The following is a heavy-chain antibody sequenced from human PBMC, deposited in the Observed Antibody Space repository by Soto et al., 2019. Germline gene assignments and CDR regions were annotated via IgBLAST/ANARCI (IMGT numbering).Heavy chain of an antibody. V-gene: IGHV3-74*01. D-gene: IGHD2-2*01. J-gene: IGHJ6*02. CDR1: GFTFSSYW. CDR2: INSDGSST. CDR3: ARDQNDCSSTPDCLYGMDV. Sequence: GGSLRLSCAASGFTFSSYWMHWVRQAPGKGLVWVSRINSDGSSTSYADSVKGRFTISRDNAKNTLYLQMNSLRAEDTAVYYCARDQNDCSSTPDCLYGMDVWGQGTTVTVSS.